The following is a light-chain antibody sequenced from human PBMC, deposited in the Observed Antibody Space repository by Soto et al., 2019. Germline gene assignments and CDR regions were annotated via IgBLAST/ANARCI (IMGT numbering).Light chain of an antibody. J-gene: IGKJ3*01. CDR3: QQYGSSPVT. CDR2: GAS. Sequence: EIVLTQSPGTLSLSPGERATLSCRASQSVSSSYLAWYQQKPGQAPRHLIYGASSRATGIPDRLSRSGSGTDFTRTISRLEPEDFEVYYCQQYGSSPVTFGPGTKVDIK. CDR1: QSVSSSY. V-gene: IGKV3-20*01.